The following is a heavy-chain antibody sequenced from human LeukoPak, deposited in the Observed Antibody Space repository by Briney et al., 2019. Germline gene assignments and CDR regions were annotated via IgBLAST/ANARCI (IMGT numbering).Heavy chain of an antibody. D-gene: IGHD2-2*02. V-gene: IGHV1-2*02. CDR2: INPNSGGT. CDR3: ARESGYCSSTSCYTGQYYYYMDV. J-gene: IGHJ6*03. CDR1: GYTFTGYY. Sequence: GAPVKVSCKASGYTFTGYYMHWVRQAPGQGLEWMGWINPNSGGTNYAQKFQGRVTMTRDTSISTAYMELSSLRSEDTAVYYCARESGYCSSTSCYTGQYYYYMDVWGKGTTVTVSS.